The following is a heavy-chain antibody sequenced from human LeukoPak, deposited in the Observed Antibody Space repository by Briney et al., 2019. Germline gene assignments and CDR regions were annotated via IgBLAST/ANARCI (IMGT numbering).Heavy chain of an antibody. V-gene: IGHV3-23*01. D-gene: IGHD6-19*01. CDR3: AKARQWLVYDAFDI. Sequence: GGSLRLSCAASGFTFSTYAMSWVRQAPGKGLEWVSGISGSGGTTYYADSMKGRFTISRDNSKNTLYLQMNSLGAEDTAVYYCAKARQWLVYDAFDIWGQGTMVAVSS. CDR1: GFTFSTYA. J-gene: IGHJ3*02. CDR2: ISGSGGTT.